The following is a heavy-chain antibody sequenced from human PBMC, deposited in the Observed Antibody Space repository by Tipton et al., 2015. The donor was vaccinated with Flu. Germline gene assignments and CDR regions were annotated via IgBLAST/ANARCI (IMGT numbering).Heavy chain of an antibody. CDR2: IYSGGST. D-gene: IGHD2-21*02. Sequence: VQLVQSGGGLIQPGGSLRLSCAASGFTVSSNYMSWVRQAPGKGLEWVSVIYSGGSTYYADSVKGRFTISRDNSKNTLYLQMNSLGAEDTAVYYGRADSLAYCGGDCYSGLDYWGQGTLVTVSS. CDR3: RADSLAYCGGDCYSGLDY. V-gene: IGHV3-53*01. CDR1: GFTVSSNY. J-gene: IGHJ4*02.